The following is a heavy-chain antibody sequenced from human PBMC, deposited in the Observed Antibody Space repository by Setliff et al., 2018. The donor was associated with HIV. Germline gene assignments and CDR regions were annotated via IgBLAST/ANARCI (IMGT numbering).Heavy chain of an antibody. Sequence: GSLRLSCAASGFVFTDHSLHWVRQPTGKGLEWSGSVYNSGITFNNPSLKSRVSISVDRSGNQFSLRLTSVTAADTAVYYCARQGDGYNLYHVYYFDYWGQGTLVTVSS. CDR3: ARQGDGYNLYHVYYFDY. V-gene: IGHV4-38-2*01. CDR1: GFVFTDHS. J-gene: IGHJ4*02. CDR2: VYNSGIT. D-gene: IGHD5-12*01.